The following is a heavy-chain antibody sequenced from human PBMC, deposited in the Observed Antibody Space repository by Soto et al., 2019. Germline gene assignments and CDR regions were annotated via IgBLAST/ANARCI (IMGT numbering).Heavy chain of an antibody. J-gene: IGHJ6*02. V-gene: IGHV4-39*01. CDR3: ARHRTSMDV. Sequence: XETLSLTCTVAGCSISSSSYYWGWIRQPPGKGLEWIGSIYYSGSTYYNPSLKSRVTISVDTSKNQFSLKLSSVTAADTAVYYCARHRTSMDVWGQGTTVTVSS. CDR1: GCSISSSSYY. CDR2: IYYSGST.